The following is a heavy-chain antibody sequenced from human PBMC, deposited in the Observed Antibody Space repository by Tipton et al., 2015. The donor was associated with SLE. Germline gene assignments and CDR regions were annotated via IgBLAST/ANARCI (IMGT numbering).Heavy chain of an antibody. CDR2: IHNTGST. CDR3: VRIIRADWYFDL. J-gene: IGHJ2*01. V-gene: IGHV4-61*02. CDR1: GDSFTNDAHY. D-gene: IGHD6-25*01. Sequence: LRLSCTVSGDSFTNDAHYWGWIRQTAGKGLEWLGRIHNTGSTYYNPSLKSRVTISLDTPTNQFSLRLTSVTAADTAEYYCVRIIRADWYFDLWGRGTLVTVSS.